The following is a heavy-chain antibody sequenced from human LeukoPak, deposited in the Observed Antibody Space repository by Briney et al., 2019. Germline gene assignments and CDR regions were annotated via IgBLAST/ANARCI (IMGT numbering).Heavy chain of an antibody. CDR1: GFAFSTYW. Sequence: PGGSLRLSCAASGFAFSTYWMSWVRQAPGKGLEWVANIKEDGSEIYYVDSVKGRFTISKDNSKNTLYLQMNSLRTEDTAVYYCAKDLGAAGGRGNFYYMDVWGKGTTVTVSS. D-gene: IGHD6-13*01. CDR3: AKDLGAAGGRGNFYYMDV. J-gene: IGHJ6*03. CDR2: IKEDGSEI. V-gene: IGHV3-7*01.